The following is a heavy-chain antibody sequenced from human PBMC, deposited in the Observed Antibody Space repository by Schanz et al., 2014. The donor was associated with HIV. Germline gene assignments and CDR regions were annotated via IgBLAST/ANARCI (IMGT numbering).Heavy chain of an antibody. D-gene: IGHD3-10*01. V-gene: IGHV1-46*01. Sequence: VQLVQSRGEVKKPGASVKVSCKASGYTFTSQYMHWVRQAPGQGLEWMGLINPYDGSTSNAQKFQGRVTMTRDTAISTAYMELSSLRSEDTAFYYCARGRYYGSEFDYWGQGTLVTVSS. CDR2: INPYDGST. CDR1: GYTFTSQY. CDR3: ARGRYYGSEFDY. J-gene: IGHJ4*02.